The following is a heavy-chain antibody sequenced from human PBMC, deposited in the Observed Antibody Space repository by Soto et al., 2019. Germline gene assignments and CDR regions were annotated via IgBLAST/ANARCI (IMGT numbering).Heavy chain of an antibody. D-gene: IGHD3-22*01. V-gene: IGHV3-30-3*01. CDR1: GFTFSSYA. CDR2: ISYDGSNK. Sequence: PGGSLRLSCAASGFTFSSYAMHWVRQAPGKGLEWVAVISYDGSNKYYADSVKGRFTISRDNSKNTLYLQMNSLRAEDTAVYYCAREIYDSSPHLDYWGQGTMVTVSS. CDR3: AREIYDSSPHLDY. J-gene: IGHJ4*02.